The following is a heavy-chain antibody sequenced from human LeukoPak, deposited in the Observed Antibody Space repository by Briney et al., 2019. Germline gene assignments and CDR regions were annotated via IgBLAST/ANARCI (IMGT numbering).Heavy chain of an antibody. Sequence: GSLRLPCAASGFTFSDYAMHWARQAPGKGLEYVSRISSNGGSTYYANSVKGRFTISRDNPKNTLFLQMGSLRAEDMAVYYCAREECSGGSCYFDYWGQGTLVTVSS. J-gene: IGHJ4*02. D-gene: IGHD2-15*01. CDR3: AREECSGGSCYFDY. V-gene: IGHV3-64*01. CDR2: ISSNGGST. CDR1: GFTFSDYA.